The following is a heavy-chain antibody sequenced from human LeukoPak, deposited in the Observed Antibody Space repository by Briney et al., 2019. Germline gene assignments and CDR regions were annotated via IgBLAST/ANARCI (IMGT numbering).Heavy chain of an antibody. Sequence: PSETPSLTCAVSGGSISSSNWWIWVRQPPGKGLEWIGEIYHTGSTNYNPSLKSRVTISVDKSKNQFSLKLGSVTAADTAMYYCARDTGGRGRLDAFDIWGQGTMVTVSS. V-gene: IGHV4-4*02. D-gene: IGHD3-10*01. CDR3: ARDTGGRGRLDAFDI. CDR1: GGSISSSNW. CDR2: IYHTGST. J-gene: IGHJ3*02.